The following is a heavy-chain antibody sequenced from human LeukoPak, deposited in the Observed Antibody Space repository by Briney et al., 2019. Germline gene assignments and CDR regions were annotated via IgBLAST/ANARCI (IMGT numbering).Heavy chain of an antibody. Sequence: GGSLRLSWAASKFPFTIYAMSWVRQAPGKGLEWVSSITSSGETTYYAGSVKGRFTISRDNSKDTMYLQMNSLRAEDTAIYYCSRDRPNYFGTDGHYYRRGGDYWGQGTLVTVSS. J-gene: IGHJ4*02. CDR1: KFPFTIYA. V-gene: IGHV3-23*01. CDR2: ITSSGETT. CDR3: SRDRPNYFGTDGHYYRRGGDY. D-gene: IGHD3-22*01.